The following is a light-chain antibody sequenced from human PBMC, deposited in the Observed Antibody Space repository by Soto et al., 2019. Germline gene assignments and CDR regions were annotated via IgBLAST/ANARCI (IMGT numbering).Light chain of an antibody. CDR2: DVN. V-gene: IGLV2-14*03. J-gene: IGLJ2*01. Sequence: QSALTQPASVSGSPGQSITISCTGTSSDIGAYNFVSWYRQHPGKAPKLMLYDVNIRPSGVSNRFSGSKSGNTASLTISGLRAEDEADYYCTSWTTSTTMIFGGGTKLTVL. CDR1: SSDIGAYNF. CDR3: TSWTTSTTMI.